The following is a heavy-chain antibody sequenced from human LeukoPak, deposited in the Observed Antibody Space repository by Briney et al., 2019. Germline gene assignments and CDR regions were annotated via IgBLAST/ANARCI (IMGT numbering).Heavy chain of an antibody. CDR1: GGSLSSGSYY. CDR3: AREGTTPTGVRP. D-gene: IGHD4-11*01. J-gene: IGHJ5*02. Sequence: SQTLSLTCTVSGGSLSSGSYYWSWIRQPAGRGLEWIGRIYTSESTNYNPSLKSRVTISVDTSKNQFSLKLSSVTAADTAVYYCAREGTTPTGVRPWGQGTLVTVSS. CDR2: IYTSEST. V-gene: IGHV4-61*02.